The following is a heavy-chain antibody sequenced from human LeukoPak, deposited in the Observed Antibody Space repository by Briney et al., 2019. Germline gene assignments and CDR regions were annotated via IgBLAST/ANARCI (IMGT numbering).Heavy chain of an antibody. J-gene: IGHJ4*02. CDR1: GFIFSSYE. D-gene: IGHD2-15*01. CDR3: ARDPPMCSGGSCYYFDY. Sequence: GGSLRLSCAASGFIFSSYEMNWVRQAPGKGLEWVSYISSSGSTIQYADSVKGRFTISRDNAKNSLYLQMNSLRAEDTAVYYCARDPPMCSGGSCYYFDYWGQGTLVTVSS. V-gene: IGHV3-48*03. CDR2: ISSSGSTI.